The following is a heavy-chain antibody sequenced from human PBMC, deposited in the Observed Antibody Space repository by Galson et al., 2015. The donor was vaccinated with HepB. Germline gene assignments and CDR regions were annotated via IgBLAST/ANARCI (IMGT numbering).Heavy chain of an antibody. CDR2: TSTYSGNT. CDR1: GYTFTNYG. V-gene: IGHV1-18*04. D-gene: IGHD5-18*01. Sequence: SVKVSCKASGYTFTNYGISWVRQAPGQGLEWMGWTSTYSGNTNFEQRFQGRVTMTTDTSTTTASLDLTSLTFDDTAVYYCARDGEFSYGEPLDFWGQGTLVTVSS. J-gene: IGHJ4*02. CDR3: ARDGEFSYGEPLDF.